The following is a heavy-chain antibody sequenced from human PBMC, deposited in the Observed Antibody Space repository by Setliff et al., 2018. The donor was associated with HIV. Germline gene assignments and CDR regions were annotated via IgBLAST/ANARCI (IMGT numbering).Heavy chain of an antibody. CDR2: IYYTGST. Sequence: ETLSLTCTVSGGSIGSYYYYWGWIRQPPGKELEWIATIYYTGSTYYNPSLKSRVTISVDTSKNQFSLKLTSVTAADTAVYYCVSGRVATIDYWGQGTLVTVSS. CDR1: GGSIGSYYYY. J-gene: IGHJ4*02. D-gene: IGHD5-12*01. CDR3: VSGRVATIDY. V-gene: IGHV4-39*01.